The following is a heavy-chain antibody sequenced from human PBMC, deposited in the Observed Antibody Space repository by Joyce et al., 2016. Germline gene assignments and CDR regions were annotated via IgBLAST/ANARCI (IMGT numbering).Heavy chain of an antibody. CDR3: TADDSTRGGFELDY. CDR2: LKSDTSGGTT. Sequence: EGQLVESGGGLVKPGGSLRLSCAASGFTFSPAWMGWVRQAQGKGLEWVTLLKSDTSGGTTEYTAPIKGRFAISRDDSKNTVYLQMNSLKTEDTGIYYCTADDSTRGGFELDYWGQGTLVTVSS. CDR1: GFTFSPAW. D-gene: IGHD1-1*01. V-gene: IGHV3-15*01. J-gene: IGHJ4*02.